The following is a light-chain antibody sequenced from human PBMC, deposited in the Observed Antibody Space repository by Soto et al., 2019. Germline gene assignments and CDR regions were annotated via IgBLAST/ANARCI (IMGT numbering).Light chain of an antibody. CDR1: QSVSSN. CDR3: QQYNNWPRT. J-gene: IGKJ1*01. CDR2: GAS. V-gene: IGKV3-15*01. Sequence: EIVMTQSPATLSVSPGERATLSCRASQSVSSNLAWYQQKPGQAPRLLIYGASTRATVIPARFCGSGSGTEFTLTISSLQSEDIAVYYCQQYNNWPRTFGQGTKVEIK.